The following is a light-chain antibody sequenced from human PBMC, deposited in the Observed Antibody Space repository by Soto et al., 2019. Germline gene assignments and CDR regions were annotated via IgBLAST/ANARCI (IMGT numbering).Light chain of an antibody. V-gene: IGLV1-44*01. CDR1: SSNIGSNT. CDR2: SNS. Sequence: QPVLTQPPSVSGTPGQRVTISCSGSSSNIGSNTVNWYQQFPGAAPKLIIFSNSQRPSGVPDRFSGSKSGTSASLAIGGLQSEDEADYYCSTWDDSLNGPLFGGGTKLTVL. J-gene: IGLJ2*01. CDR3: STWDDSLNGPL.